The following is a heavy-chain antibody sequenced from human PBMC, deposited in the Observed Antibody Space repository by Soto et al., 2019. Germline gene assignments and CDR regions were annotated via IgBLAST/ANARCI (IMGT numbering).Heavy chain of an antibody. V-gene: IGHV3-23*01. J-gene: IGHJ5*02. CDR1: GFTFSNSA. CDR2: ITAYGDST. D-gene: IGHD6-19*01. Sequence: EVQLLESGGGFVQPGGSLRLSCAASGFTFSNSAMSWVRQAPGKGLEWVSAITAYGDSTNYADSVKGRFTISRDPPKNTLYLQTDCLRAEDTAVYYCAKDPLGYDSDWYPPPGFDPWGQGTLVTVSS. CDR3: AKDPLGYDSDWYPPPGFDP.